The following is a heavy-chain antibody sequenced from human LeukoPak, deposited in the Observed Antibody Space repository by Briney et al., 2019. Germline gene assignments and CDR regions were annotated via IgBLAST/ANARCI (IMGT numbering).Heavy chain of an antibody. J-gene: IGHJ6*02. Sequence: PGGSLRLSCAASGFTFSDYSMNWVRQAPGEGLEWVSSISSSSNYIYYADSVKGRFTISRDNAKNSVDLQMNSLRAEDTAVYYCARGHYGLDVWGLGTTVTVSS. V-gene: IGHV3-21*04. CDR3: ARGHYGLDV. CDR1: GFTFSDYS. CDR2: ISSSSNYI.